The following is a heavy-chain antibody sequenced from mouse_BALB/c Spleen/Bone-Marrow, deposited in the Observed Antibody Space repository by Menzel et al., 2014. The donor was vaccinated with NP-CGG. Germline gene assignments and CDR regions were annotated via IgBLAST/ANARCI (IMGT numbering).Heavy chain of an antibody. J-gene: IGHJ3*01. CDR2: IDPYNGGT. D-gene: IGHD1-1*01. V-gene: IGHV1S135*01. CDR1: GYAFTSYN. Sequence: VQLQQSGPELVKPGASVKVSCKASGYAFTSYNMYWVKQSHGKSLEWIGHIDPYNGGTSYNQKFKGKATLTVDKSSNTAYMHLNSLTSEDSAVYYCAREDYGSGFAYWGQGTLVTVSA. CDR3: AREDYGSGFAY.